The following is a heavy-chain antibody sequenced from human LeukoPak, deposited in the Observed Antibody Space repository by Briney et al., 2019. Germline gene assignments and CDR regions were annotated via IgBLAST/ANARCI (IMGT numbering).Heavy chain of an antibody. CDR3: ARGPMAVAGSYYYYYMDV. J-gene: IGHJ6*03. CDR2: INHSGST. V-gene: IGHV4-34*01. Sequence: SETLSLTCTVSGGSISSYYWSWIRQPPGKGLEWIGEINHSGSTNYNPSLKSRVTISVDTSKNQFSLKLSSVTAADTAVYYCARGPMAVAGSYYYYYMDVWGKGTTVTVSS. D-gene: IGHD6-19*01. CDR1: GGSISSYY.